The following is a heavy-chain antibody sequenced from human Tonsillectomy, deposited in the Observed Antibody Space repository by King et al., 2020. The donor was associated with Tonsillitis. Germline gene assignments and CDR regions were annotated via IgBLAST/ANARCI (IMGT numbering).Heavy chain of an antibody. CDR2: IKSKTDGGTT. CDR1: GFPFSSAW. J-gene: IGHJ4*02. CDR3: TTEFSGWVMFDY. D-gene: IGHD6-19*01. V-gene: IGHV3-15*01. Sequence: VQLGESGGGLVKPGGSLRLSCAASGFPFSSAWGRWVPQAPGEGLEWGGRIKSKTDGGTTDYAAPVNGRFTISRDDSKNTLYLHMNSLKTEDTALYYCTTEFSGWVMFDYWGQGTLVTVSS.